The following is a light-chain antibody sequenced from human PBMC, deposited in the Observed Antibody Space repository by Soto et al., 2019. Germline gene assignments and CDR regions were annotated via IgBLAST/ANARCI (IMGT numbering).Light chain of an antibody. V-gene: IGKV1D-16*01. CDR2: GAS. Sequence: DVQMTQSPSSLSASVRDRVTITCRASQDINSYLAWYQQKPGNAPKSLIYGASSLQTGVPSRFSGSESGTDFTLTISNLQPEDSATYYCQQYNIYPLTFGGGTKVEIK. CDR1: QDINSY. J-gene: IGKJ4*01. CDR3: QQYNIYPLT.